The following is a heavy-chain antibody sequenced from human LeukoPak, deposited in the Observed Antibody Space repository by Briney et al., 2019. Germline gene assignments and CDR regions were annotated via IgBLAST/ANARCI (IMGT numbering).Heavy chain of an antibody. J-gene: IGHJ6*02. Sequence: SQTLSLTCAISGDSVSSNSAAWNWIRQSPSRGLEWLGRTYYRSKWYNDYAVSVKSRITINPDTSKNQFSLQLNSVTPEDTAVYYCARAPRQSPQYSSSSRIYYYYGMDVWGQGTTVTVSS. CDR1: GDSVSSNSAA. V-gene: IGHV6-1*01. CDR2: TYYRSKWYN. CDR3: ARAPRQSPQYSSSSRIYYYYGMDV. D-gene: IGHD6-6*01.